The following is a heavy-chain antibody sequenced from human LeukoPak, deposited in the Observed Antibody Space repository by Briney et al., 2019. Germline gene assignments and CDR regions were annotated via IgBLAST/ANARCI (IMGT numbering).Heavy chain of an antibody. D-gene: IGHD2-2*01. CDR2: INHSGST. V-gene: IGHV4-34*01. CDR1: GGSFSGYY. J-gene: IGHJ4*02. CDR3: ARGRRRGVYQLLSGFDY. Sequence: SETLSLTCAVYGGSFSGYYWSWIRQPPGKGLEWIGEINHSGSTNYNPSLKSRVTISVDTSKNQFSLKLSSVTAADTAVYYCARGRRRGVYQLLSGFDYWGQGTLVTVSS.